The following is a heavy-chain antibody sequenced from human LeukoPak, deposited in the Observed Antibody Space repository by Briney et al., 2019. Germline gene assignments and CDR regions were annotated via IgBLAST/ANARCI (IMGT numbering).Heavy chain of an antibody. Sequence: GGSLRLSCAASGFTFSSYAMSWVRQAPGKGLQWVANIKTDGSEKYYVDSVKGRFTISRDNAKNSLYLQMNSLRAEDTAVYYCATYSSLNRREFQYWGQGTLLTVSS. J-gene: IGHJ1*01. CDR3: ATYSSLNRREFQY. CDR2: IKTDGSEK. D-gene: IGHD3-22*01. CDR1: GFTFSSYA. V-gene: IGHV3-7*01.